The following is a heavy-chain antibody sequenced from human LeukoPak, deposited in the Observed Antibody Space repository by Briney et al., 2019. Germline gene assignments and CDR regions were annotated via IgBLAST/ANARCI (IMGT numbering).Heavy chain of an antibody. J-gene: IGHJ4*02. CDR2: IYYSGST. V-gene: IGHV4-59*01. Sequence: SETLTLTCTVSGGSISSYYWSWIRQPPGEGVEWIGYIYYSGSTNYNPSLKSRVTISVDTSKNQFSLMLSSVTAADTAVYYCAREVAIGYSYGYHYFDYWGQGTLVTVSS. CDR1: GGSISSYY. D-gene: IGHD5-18*01. CDR3: AREVAIGYSYGYHYFDY.